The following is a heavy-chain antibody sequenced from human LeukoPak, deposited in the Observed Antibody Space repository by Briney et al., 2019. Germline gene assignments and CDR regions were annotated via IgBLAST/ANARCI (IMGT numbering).Heavy chain of an antibody. V-gene: IGHV3-7*01. CDR2: IKQDGSEK. CDR1: GFTFSSYW. J-gene: IGHJ6*03. CDR3: ARAEEYYYGSGRHYYYYYYMDV. D-gene: IGHD3-10*01. Sequence: SGGSLRLSCAASGFTFSSYWMSWVRQAPGKRLEWVANIKQDGSEKYYVDSVKDRFTISRDNAKNSLYLQMNSLRAEDTAVYYCARAEEYYYGSGRHYYYYYYMDVWGKGTTVTVSS.